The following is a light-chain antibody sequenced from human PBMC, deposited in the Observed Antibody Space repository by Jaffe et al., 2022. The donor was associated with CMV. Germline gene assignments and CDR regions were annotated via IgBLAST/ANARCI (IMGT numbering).Light chain of an antibody. CDR1: QSVSSN. V-gene: IGKV3-15*01. CDR3: QQYNNWPRT. CDR2: AAS. J-gene: IGKJ1*01. Sequence: EIVMTQSPATLSVSPGERATLSCRASQSVSSNLAWYQQRPGQAPRLLIYAASTRATGIPATFSGSGFGTEFTLIISSLQSEDFAIYYCQQYNNWPRTFGQGTKVEVK.